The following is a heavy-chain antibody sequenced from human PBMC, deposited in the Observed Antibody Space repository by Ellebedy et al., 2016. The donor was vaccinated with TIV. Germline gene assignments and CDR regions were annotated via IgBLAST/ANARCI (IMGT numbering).Heavy chain of an antibody. CDR2: ISSTGSTI. J-gene: IGHJ6*02. CDR3: ARDGETAMVHGLDV. CDR1: GFTFSDYY. V-gene: IGHV3-11*01. D-gene: IGHD5-18*01. Sequence: GESLKISCAASGFTFSDYYMSWIRQAPGKGLEWVSYISSTGSTIYYADSVKGRFTISRDNAKNSVYMQMNRLRAGDTAVYYCARDGETAMVHGLDVWGQGTAVTVSS.